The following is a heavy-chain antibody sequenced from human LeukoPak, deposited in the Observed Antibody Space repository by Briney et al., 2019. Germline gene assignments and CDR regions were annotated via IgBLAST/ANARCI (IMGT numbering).Heavy chain of an antibody. D-gene: IGHD3-10*01. CDR3: AKGYYYGSGRVSLPNY. J-gene: IGHJ4*02. Sequence: PGGSLRLSCAAYGFTFSSYGMSWVRQAPGKGLEWVSAISGSGGSTYYADSVKGRFTISRDNSKNTLYLQMNSLRAEDTAVYYCAKGYYYGSGRVSLPNYWGQGTLVTVSS. CDR1: GFTFSSYG. CDR2: ISGSGGST. V-gene: IGHV3-23*01.